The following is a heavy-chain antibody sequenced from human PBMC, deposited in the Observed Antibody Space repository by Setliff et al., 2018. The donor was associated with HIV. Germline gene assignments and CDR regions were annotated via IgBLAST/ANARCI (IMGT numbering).Heavy chain of an antibody. CDR2: IYDGGTT. D-gene: IGHD3-10*02. J-gene: IGHJ4*02. Sequence: SETLSLTCVVSGYSINNIHYWGWIRQPPGKGLECLGNIYDGGTTYHNPSHKGRVTISIDTSKAQFSLKLISVTAADTAVYYCVRRDVSFLFGQFDSWGQGILVTVSS. CDR1: GYSINNIHY. V-gene: IGHV4-38-2*01. CDR3: VRRDVSFLFGQFDS.